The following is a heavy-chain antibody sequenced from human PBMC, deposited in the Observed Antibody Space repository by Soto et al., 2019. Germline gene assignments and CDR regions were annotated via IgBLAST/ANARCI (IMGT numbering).Heavy chain of an antibody. J-gene: IGHJ4*02. Sequence: PSETLSLTCTVSGGSISSGGYHWSWIRQHPGKGLEWIGYIYYSGSTYYNPSLKSRVTISVDTSKNQFSLKLSSVTAADTAVYYCWRDLGEVYYVSGIVDYWGQGTLVTVSS. CDR2: IYYSGST. CDR1: GGSISSGGYH. D-gene: IGHD3-10*01. V-gene: IGHV4-31*03. CDR3: WRDLGEVYYVSGIVDY.